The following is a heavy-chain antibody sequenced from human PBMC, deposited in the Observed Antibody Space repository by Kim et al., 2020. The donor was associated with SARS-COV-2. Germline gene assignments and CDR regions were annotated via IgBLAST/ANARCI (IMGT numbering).Heavy chain of an antibody. Sequence: ASVKVSCKVSGYTLTELSMHWVRQAPGKGLEWMGGFDPEDGETIYAQKFQGRVTMTEDTSTDTAYMELSSLRSEDTAVYYCATVHCSSTSCQYYFDYWGQGTLVTVSS. CDR1: GYTLTELS. CDR2: FDPEDGET. J-gene: IGHJ4*02. D-gene: IGHD2-2*01. V-gene: IGHV1-24*01. CDR3: ATVHCSSTSCQYYFDY.